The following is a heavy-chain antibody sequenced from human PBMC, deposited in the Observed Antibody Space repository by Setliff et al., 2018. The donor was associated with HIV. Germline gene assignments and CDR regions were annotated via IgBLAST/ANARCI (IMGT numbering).Heavy chain of an antibody. CDR3: ARVDGYNLRSAWNMDV. V-gene: IGHV4-4*02. CDR2: IYHSEYT. J-gene: IGHJ6*02. CDR1: GGSISSDNW. Sequence: LETLSLTCAVSGGSISSDNWWTWVRQPPGKGLEWIGEIYHSEYTNYNASLKSRVSMSVDKSKNQFSLKLSSVTAADTAVYYCARVDGYNLRSAWNMDVWGQGTTVTVSS. D-gene: IGHD5-12*01.